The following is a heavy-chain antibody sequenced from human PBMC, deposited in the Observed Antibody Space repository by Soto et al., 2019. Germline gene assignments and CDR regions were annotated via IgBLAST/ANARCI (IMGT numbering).Heavy chain of an antibody. CDR3: ARTGYYRYFDY. V-gene: IGHV3-53*01. J-gene: IGHJ4*02. Sequence: GGSLRLSCAASGFTVSSNYMSWVRQAPGKGLEWVTVIYSGGSTYYADSVKGRFTISRDNSKNTLYLQMNSLRAEDTAVYYCARTGYYRYFDYWGQGTLVTVSS. D-gene: IGHD3-9*01. CDR2: IYSGGST. CDR1: GFTVSSNY.